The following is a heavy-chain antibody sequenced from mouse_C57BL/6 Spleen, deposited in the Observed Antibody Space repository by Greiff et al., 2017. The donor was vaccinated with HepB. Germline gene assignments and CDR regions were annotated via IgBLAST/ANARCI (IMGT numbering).Heavy chain of an antibody. Sequence: QVQLQQPGAELVKPGASVKMSCKASGYTFTSYWITWVKQRPGQGLEWIGDIYPGSGSTNYNEKFKSKATLTVDTSSSTAYMQLSSLTSEDSAVYYCARPIYYDYDGAMDYWGQGTSVTVSS. CDR1: GYTFTSYW. D-gene: IGHD2-4*01. CDR3: ARPIYYDYDGAMDY. V-gene: IGHV1-55*01. J-gene: IGHJ4*01. CDR2: IYPGSGST.